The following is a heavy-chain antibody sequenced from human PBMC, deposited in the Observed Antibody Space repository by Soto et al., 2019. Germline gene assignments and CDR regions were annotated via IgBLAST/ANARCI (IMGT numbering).Heavy chain of an antibody. CDR1: GGTFSGYT. Sequence: QVQLVQSGAEVKKPGSSVKVSCRASGGTFSGYTIGWVRQAPGQGLEWMGGIIPPSGTAKYAHQFQGRVTITADESTSTAYMELSSLRSEDTAVYYCARHFYDSTGYYLRFDYWGQGTLVTVSS. V-gene: IGHV1-69*01. CDR2: IIPPSGTA. J-gene: IGHJ4*02. D-gene: IGHD3-22*01. CDR3: ARHFYDSTGYYLRFDY.